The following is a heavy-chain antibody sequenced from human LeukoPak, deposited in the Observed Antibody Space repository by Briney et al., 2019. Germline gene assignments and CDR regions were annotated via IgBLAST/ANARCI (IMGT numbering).Heavy chain of an antibody. V-gene: IGHV1-2*02. Sequence: ASVKVSCKASGYTFTGYYMHWVRQAPGQGLEWMGWINPNSGGTNYAQKFQGRVTMTRDRSISTAYMELNRLRYDDTAVYYCARERLQLNGPFDYWGQGTLVTVSS. CDR3: ARERLQLNGPFDY. D-gene: IGHD5-24*01. CDR1: GYTFTGYY. CDR2: INPNSGGT. J-gene: IGHJ4*02.